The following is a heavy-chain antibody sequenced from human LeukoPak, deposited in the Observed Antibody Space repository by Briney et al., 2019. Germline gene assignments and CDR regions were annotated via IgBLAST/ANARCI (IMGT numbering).Heavy chain of an antibody. J-gene: IGHJ4*02. CDR2: IDYSGST. CDR3: ARGTSRSYHWNFDY. V-gene: IGHV4-59*01. Sequence: SETLSLTCSVSGGSISTDSWNCVWQPPREGLCWGGYIDYSGSTSYNPSTKSRVTISVDTSKHQFSLKLTSVTAAETAVYYCARGTSRSYHWNFDYWGQGTLVTVSS. CDR1: GGSISTDS. D-gene: IGHD1-26*01.